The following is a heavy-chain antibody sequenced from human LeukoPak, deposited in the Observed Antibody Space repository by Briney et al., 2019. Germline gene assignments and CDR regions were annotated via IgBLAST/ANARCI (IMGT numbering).Heavy chain of an antibody. J-gene: IGHJ4*02. CDR1: GYTFTSYD. CDR2: MNPNSGNT. V-gene: IGHV1-8*01. D-gene: IGHD6-13*01. Sequence: ASVKVSCKASGYTFTSYDINWVRQATGQGLEWMGWMNPNSGNTGYAQKFQGRVTMTRKTSISTAYMELSSLPSERTPVYYCARGYTSSWPYYFDYWGQGTLVTVSS. CDR3: ARGYTSSWPYYFDY.